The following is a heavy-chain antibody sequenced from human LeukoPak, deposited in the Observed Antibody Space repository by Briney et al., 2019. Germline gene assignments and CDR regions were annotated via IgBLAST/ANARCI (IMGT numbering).Heavy chain of an antibody. D-gene: IGHD2-15*01. V-gene: IGHV3-33*08. CDR1: GFTVSTTY. Sequence: PGGSLRLSCAASGFTVSTTYMSWVRQAPGKGLEWVALIWYDGNNKYYADSVKGRFTISRDNSKNTLYLQMNSLRAEDTALYYCARQYCSGGDCYFFDWGQGTLVTVSS. J-gene: IGHJ4*02. CDR2: IWYDGNNK. CDR3: ARQYCSGGDCYFFD.